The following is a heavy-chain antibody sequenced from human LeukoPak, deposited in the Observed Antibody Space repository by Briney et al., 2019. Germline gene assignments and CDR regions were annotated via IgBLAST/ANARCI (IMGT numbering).Heavy chain of an antibody. Sequence: GGSLRLSCAASGFTFSSYSINWVRQAPGKWLEWVSSISSSSSYIYYADSVKGRFTISRDNAKNSLYLQMNSLRAEDTAVYYCARDYGLDGGNGYWFDPWGQGTLVTVSS. CDR3: ARDYGLDGGNGYWFDP. CDR2: ISSSSSYI. J-gene: IGHJ5*02. D-gene: IGHD4-23*01. CDR1: GFTFSSYS. V-gene: IGHV3-21*01.